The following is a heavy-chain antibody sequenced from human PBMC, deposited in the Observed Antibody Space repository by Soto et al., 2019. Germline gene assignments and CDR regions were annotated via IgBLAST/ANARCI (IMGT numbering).Heavy chain of an antibody. CDR3: AKGSSLTVAGTFDY. D-gene: IGHD6-19*01. Sequence: AGGSLRLSCAASGFTFDDYGMHWVRQAPGKGLEWVSGISWNSGNIGYADSVKGRFTISRDNAKNSLYLQMNSLRAEDTALYYCAKGSSLTVAGTFDYWGQGTLVTVSS. CDR1: GFTFDDYG. V-gene: IGHV3-9*01. J-gene: IGHJ4*02. CDR2: ISWNSGNI.